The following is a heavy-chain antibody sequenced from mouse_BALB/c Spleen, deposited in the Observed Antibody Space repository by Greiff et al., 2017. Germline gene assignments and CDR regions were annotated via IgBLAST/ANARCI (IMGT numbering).Heavy chain of an antibody. Sequence: VQLQESGPGLVAPSQSLSITCTVSGFSLTGYGVNWVRQPPGKGLEWLGMIWGDGSTDYNSALKSRLSISKDNSKSQVFLKMNSLQTDDTARYYCARDRAYYYGSSYAMDYWGQGTSVTVSS. J-gene: IGHJ4*01. CDR2: IWGDGST. D-gene: IGHD1-1*01. CDR1: GFSLTGYG. V-gene: IGHV2-6-7*01. CDR3: ARDRAYYYGSSYAMDY.